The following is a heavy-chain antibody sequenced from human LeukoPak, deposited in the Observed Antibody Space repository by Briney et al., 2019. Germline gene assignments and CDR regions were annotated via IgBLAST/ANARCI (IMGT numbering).Heavy chain of an antibody. J-gene: IGHJ3*02. CDR2: IYHSGST. Sequence: SETLSLTCTISGGSISSGSYYWGWIRQPPGKGLEWIGEIYHSGSTNYNPSLKSRVTISVDKSKNQFSLKQSSVTAADTAVYYCAREGLMVRGEYTAFDIWGQGTMVTVSS. D-gene: IGHD3-10*01. CDR1: GGSISSGSYY. CDR3: AREGLMVRGEYTAFDI. V-gene: IGHV4-39*07.